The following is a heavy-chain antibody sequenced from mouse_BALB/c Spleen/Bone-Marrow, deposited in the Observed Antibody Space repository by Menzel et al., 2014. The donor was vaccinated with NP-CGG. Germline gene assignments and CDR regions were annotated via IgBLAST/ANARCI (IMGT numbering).Heavy chain of an antibody. CDR1: GFPFSSYA. Sequence: EVKLVESGGGLVKPGGSLKLSCAASGFPFSSYAMSWVRQSPEKRLEWVAKISSGGSYTYYPDTVTGRFTISRDNAKNTLYLEMSSLRSEDTAMYYCARGGSYLDYWGQGTTLTVSS. CDR3: ARGGSYLDY. CDR2: ISSGGSYT. D-gene: IGHD1-1*01. J-gene: IGHJ2*01. V-gene: IGHV5-9-4*01.